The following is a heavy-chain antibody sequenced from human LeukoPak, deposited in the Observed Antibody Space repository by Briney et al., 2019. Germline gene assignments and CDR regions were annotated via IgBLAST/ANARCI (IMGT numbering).Heavy chain of an antibody. Sequence: SVKVSCKASGGTFSSYAINWVRQAPGQGLEWMGGIIPIFGTANYAQKFQGRVTITTDESTSTAYMELSSLRSEDTAVYYCARGYCSGTSCYYPYYFDYWGQGTLVTVSS. V-gene: IGHV1-69*05. CDR2: IIPIFGTA. J-gene: IGHJ4*02. D-gene: IGHD2-2*01. CDR3: ARGYCSGTSCYYPYYFDY. CDR1: GGTFSSYA.